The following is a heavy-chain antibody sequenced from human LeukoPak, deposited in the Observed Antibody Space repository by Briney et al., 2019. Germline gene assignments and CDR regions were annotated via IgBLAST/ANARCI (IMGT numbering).Heavy chain of an antibody. J-gene: IGHJ4*02. CDR1: GGSISSYY. V-gene: IGHV4-59*01. D-gene: IGHD3-16*02. Sequence: SETLSLTCTVSGGSISSYYWSWIRQPPGKGLEWIGYIYYSGSTNYNPSLKSRVTISVDTSKNQFSLKLSSVTAADTAVYYCARASHLSYDYVWGSYRFFDYWGQGTLVTVSS. CDR2: IYYSGST. CDR3: ARASHLSYDYVWGSYRFFDY.